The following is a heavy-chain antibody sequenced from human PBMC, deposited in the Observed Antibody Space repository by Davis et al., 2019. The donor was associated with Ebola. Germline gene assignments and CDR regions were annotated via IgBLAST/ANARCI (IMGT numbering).Heavy chain of an antibody. CDR2: ISHHNGDT. CDR3: ARLEITMGQGVLIDATYFDY. V-gene: IGHV4-34*01. D-gene: IGHD3-10*01. CDR1: GGSFSDYF. Sequence: SETLSLTCAVYGGSFSDYFWSWIRQPPEKGLEWIGEISHHNGDTNYDPSLKSRVTISVDTSKNQFSLKVTSVTAADTAVYYCARLEITMGQGVLIDATYFDYWGQGSLVTVSS. J-gene: IGHJ4*02.